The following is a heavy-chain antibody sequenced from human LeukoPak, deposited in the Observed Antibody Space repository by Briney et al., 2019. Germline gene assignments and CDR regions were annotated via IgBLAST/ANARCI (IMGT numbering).Heavy chain of an antibody. J-gene: IGHJ3*02. CDR1: GGTFSSYA. V-gene: IGHV1-69*13. CDR2: SIPIFGTA. CDR3: ARGPCTGGVCYNAFDS. Sequence: GASVKVSCKASGGTFSSYAISWVRQATGQGLEWMGGSIPIFGTANYAQKFPGRGTITADESTSTAYMELSSLRSEDTAVYYCARGPCTGGVCYNAFDSWGQGTMVTVSS. D-gene: IGHD2-8*02.